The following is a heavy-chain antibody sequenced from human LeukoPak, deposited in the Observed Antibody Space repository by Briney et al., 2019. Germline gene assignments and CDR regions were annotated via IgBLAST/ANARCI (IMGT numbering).Heavy chain of an antibody. Sequence: GASVKVSCKASGYTFTSYGISWVRQAPGQGLEWMGWISAYNGNTNYAQKPQGRVTMTTDTSTSTAYMELRSLRSDDTAVYYCARGVTTVTTDYYYYMDVWGKGTTVTVSS. CDR1: GYTFTSYG. V-gene: IGHV1-18*01. CDR2: ISAYNGNT. D-gene: IGHD4-11*01. J-gene: IGHJ6*03. CDR3: ARGVTTVTTDYYYYMDV.